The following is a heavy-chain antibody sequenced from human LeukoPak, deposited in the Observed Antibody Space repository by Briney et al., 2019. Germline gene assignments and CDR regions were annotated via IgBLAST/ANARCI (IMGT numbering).Heavy chain of an antibody. CDR3: VRNKFHGGHSDY. J-gene: IGHJ4*02. CDR1: GYSISSDSY. V-gene: IGHV4-38-2*02. CDR2: IYHDGSR. D-gene: IGHD4-23*01. Sequence: SETLSLTCNVSGYSISSDSYWGWIRQPPGKGLEWIGTIYHDGSRYYSPSLRSRLTISVVTSKNQFSLKLTSVTAADTAVYYCVRNKFHGGHSDYWGQGTLVTVSS.